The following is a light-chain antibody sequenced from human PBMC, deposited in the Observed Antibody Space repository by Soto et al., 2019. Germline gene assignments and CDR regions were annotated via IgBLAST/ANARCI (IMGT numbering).Light chain of an antibody. V-gene: IGKV1-5*01. Sequence: DIQMTQFPSTLSASVGDRVTITCRASQTTNTWLAWYQQKPGTAPKLLIYDASCLEGGVPSRFSASGSGTEFTLTISSLQPDDLATYYCQQYISYPYTFGQGTKVEIK. CDR1: QTTNTW. J-gene: IGKJ2*01. CDR3: QQYISYPYT. CDR2: DAS.